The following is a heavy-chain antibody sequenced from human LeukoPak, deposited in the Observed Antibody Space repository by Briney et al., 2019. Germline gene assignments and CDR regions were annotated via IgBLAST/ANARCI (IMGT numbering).Heavy chain of an antibody. CDR2: ISYDGSNK. J-gene: IGHJ6*02. CDR3: AKVSGYSSSWTDYYYYGMDV. D-gene: IGHD6-13*01. Sequence: PGGSLRLSCAASGFTFSSYGMHWVRRAPGKGLEWVAVISYDGSNKYYADSVKGRFTISRDNSKNTLYLQMNSLRAEDTAVYYCAKVSGYSSSWTDYYYYGMDVWGQGTTVTVSS. CDR1: GFTFSSYG. V-gene: IGHV3-30*18.